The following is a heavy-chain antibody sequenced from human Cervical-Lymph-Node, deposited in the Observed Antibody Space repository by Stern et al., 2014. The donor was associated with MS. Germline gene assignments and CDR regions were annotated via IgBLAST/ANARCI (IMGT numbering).Heavy chain of an antibody. Sequence: QVTLKESGPTLVNPTQTLTLTCAFSGFSLSTTGVGVGRIRPPPGKALEWLVPIYWDDDTRYDPSLESLTNSTQATSKSLSGLTLTNVDPVDTATYYCAHSPPSDDDAFDIWGQGTMVTISS. V-gene: IGHV2-5*09. D-gene: IGHD2-21*02. CDR2: IYWDDDT. CDR3: AHSPPSDDDAFDI. J-gene: IGHJ3*02. CDR1: GFSLSTTGVG.